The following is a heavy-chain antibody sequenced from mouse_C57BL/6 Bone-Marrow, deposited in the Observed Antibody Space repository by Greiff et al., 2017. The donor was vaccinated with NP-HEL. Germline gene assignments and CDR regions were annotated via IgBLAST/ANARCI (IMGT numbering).Heavy chain of an antibody. CDR2: IYPRSGNT. D-gene: IGHD2-1*01. CDR3: ARRGYYGKACLSMDY. V-gene: IGHV1-81*01. CDR1: GYTFTSYG. Sequence: QVQLKQSGAELARPGASVKLSCKASGYTFTSYGISWVKQRTGQGLEWIGEIYPRSGNTYYNEKFKGKATLTADKSSSTAYMELRSLTSEDSAVYFCARRGYYGKACLSMDYWGQGTSVTVSS. J-gene: IGHJ4*01.